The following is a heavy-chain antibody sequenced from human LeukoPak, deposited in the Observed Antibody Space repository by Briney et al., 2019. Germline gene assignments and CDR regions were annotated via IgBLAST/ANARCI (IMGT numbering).Heavy chain of an antibody. J-gene: IGHJ4*02. CDR3: ARWSGSGFFDY. D-gene: IGHD3-10*01. Sequence: ASVNVSFKASGYTFTVYYLHWVRQAPGQGLEWMGWINPNSGDTNYAQKFQGGVTMSRDPSIRTAYMEPSRLTSDDTAVYYCARWSGSGFFDYWGQGTLVTVSS. CDR1: GYTFTVYY. CDR2: INPNSGDT. V-gene: IGHV1-2*02.